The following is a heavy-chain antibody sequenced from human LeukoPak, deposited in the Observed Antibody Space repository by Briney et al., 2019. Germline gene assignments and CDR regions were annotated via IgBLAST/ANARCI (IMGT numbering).Heavy chain of an antibody. J-gene: IGHJ4*02. CDR2: ISSSSSTI. CDR1: GFTFDDYG. CDR3: ASALTGQQLPQWFDY. V-gene: IGHV3-48*01. D-gene: IGHD6-13*01. Sequence: GGSLRLSCAASGFTFDDYGMSWVRQAPGKGLEWVSYISSSSSTIYYADSVKGRFTISRDNAKNSLYLQMNSLRAEDTAVYYCASALTGQQLPQWFDYWGQGTLVTVSS.